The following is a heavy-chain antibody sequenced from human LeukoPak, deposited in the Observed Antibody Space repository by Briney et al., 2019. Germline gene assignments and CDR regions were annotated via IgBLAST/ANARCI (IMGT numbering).Heavy chain of an antibody. J-gene: IGHJ4*02. D-gene: IGHD4/OR15-4a*01. CDR2: IRYDGSNK. CDR1: GFTFSSYG. Sequence: GGSLRLSCAASGFTFSSYGMHWVRQAPGKGLEWVAFIRYDGSNKYYADSVKGRFTISRDNSKNTLYPQMNSLRAEDTAVYYCAKGAYYFDYWGQGTLVTVSS. V-gene: IGHV3-30*02. CDR3: AKGAYYFDY.